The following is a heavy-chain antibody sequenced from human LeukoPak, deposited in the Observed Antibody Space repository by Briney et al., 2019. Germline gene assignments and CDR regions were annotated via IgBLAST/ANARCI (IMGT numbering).Heavy chain of an antibody. D-gene: IGHD3-22*01. CDR1: GDSVSSNSAA. J-gene: IGHJ4*02. CDR2: TYYSSKWYN. CDR3: ARTNYYDSSGYYYGHDY. Sequence: SQTLSLTCAISGDSVSSNSAAWNWIRQSPSRGLEWLGRTYYSSKWYNDYAVSVKSRITINPDTSKSQFSLQLNSVTPEATAVYYCARTNYYDSSGYYYGHDYWGQGTLVTVSS. V-gene: IGHV6-1*01.